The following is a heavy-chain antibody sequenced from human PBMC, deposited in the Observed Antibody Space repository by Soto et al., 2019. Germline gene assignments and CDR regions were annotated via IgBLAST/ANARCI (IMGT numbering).Heavy chain of an antibody. CDR1: GGSISSYY. V-gene: IGHV4-59*01. J-gene: IGHJ4*02. CDR2: IYYSGTT. Sequence: PSETLSLTCTVSGGSISSYYWSWVRQPPGKGLEWIGYIYYSGTTDYNPSLKSRVTISVDTSKNQFSLKLNSVTAADTAVYYCARETPYSGWFEYWGLGSLVTVSS. D-gene: IGHD6-19*01. CDR3: ARETPYSGWFEY.